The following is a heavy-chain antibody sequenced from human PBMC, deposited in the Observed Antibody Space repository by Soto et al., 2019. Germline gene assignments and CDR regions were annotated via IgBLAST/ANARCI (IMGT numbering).Heavy chain of an antibody. J-gene: IGHJ5*02. CDR1: GGTFSSYA. V-gene: IGHV1-69*01. Sequence: QVQLVQSGAEVKKPGSSVKVSCKASGGTFSSYAISWVRQAPGQGLEWMGGIIPIFGTANYAQKFQGRVTITADESTSTAYMELSSLRSDDTAVYYCARDRQVVVVPAAIYRWFDPWGQGTLVTVSS. CDR2: IIPIFGTA. D-gene: IGHD2-2*02. CDR3: ARDRQVVVVPAAIYRWFDP.